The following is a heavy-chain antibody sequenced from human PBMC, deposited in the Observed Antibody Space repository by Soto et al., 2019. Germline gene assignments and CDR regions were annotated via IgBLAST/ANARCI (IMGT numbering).Heavy chain of an antibody. CDR3: ARSPAGYSRFDL. D-gene: IGHD2-21*01. V-gene: IGHV1-3*01. J-gene: IGHJ4*02. Sequence: ASVKVSCKTSAYIFTDYAIHWVRQAPGQSLEWIGRINAGNGDTNFPQKFQDRVIITRDTSATTAYMELSSLSSEDTAVYYCARSPAGYSRFDLWGQGTLVTVSS. CDR1: AYIFTDYA. CDR2: INAGNGDT.